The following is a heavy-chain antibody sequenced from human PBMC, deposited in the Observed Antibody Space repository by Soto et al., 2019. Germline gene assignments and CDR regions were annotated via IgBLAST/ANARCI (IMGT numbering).Heavy chain of an antibody. J-gene: IGHJ4*01. V-gene: IGHV4-28*01. Sequence: SGTLSLTCAVSGYSISSTDWWGWIRQPPGMGLEWIGYISYSGSTYYNPSLKSRVTMSVDTSNNQLSLKLRSVTAADTAVYYCARHDGFSSGWIFDYWGHGTLVTVSS. CDR3: ARHDGFSSGWIFDY. D-gene: IGHD6-19*01. CDR2: ISYSGST. CDR1: GYSISSTDW.